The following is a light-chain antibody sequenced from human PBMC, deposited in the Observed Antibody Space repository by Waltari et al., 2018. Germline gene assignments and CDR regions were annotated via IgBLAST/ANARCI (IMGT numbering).Light chain of an antibody. CDR2: LGS. CDR1: QSLLHSNGYNY. V-gene: IGKV2-28*01. Sequence: DIVMTQSPLSLPVTPGEPASISCRSSQSLLHSNGYNYLHWYLQKPGQSPQLLIYLGSNRASGVPDRFSGSGSGTDFTLKISRVEAEDVGVYYCMQALQTGTFGQGTKLEIK. CDR3: MQALQTGT. J-gene: IGKJ2*01.